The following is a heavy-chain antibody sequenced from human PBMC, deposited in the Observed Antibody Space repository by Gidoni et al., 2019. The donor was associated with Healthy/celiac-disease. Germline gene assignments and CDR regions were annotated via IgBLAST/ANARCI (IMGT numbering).Heavy chain of an antibody. D-gene: IGHD3-3*01. Sequence: EVQLVESGGGLVQPGGSLRLSCAASGFPVSSNYMSWVRQAPGKGLEWVSVIYSGGSTYYADSVKGRFTISRDNSKNTLYLQMNSLRAEDTAVYYCASTNYDFWSGIPYYFDYWGQGTLVTVSP. CDR1: GFPVSSNY. CDR2: IYSGGST. J-gene: IGHJ4*02. V-gene: IGHV3-66*02. CDR3: ASTNYDFWSGIPYYFDY.